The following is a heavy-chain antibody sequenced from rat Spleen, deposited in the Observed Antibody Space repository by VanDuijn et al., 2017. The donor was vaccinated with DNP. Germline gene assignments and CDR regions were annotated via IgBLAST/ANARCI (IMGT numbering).Heavy chain of an antibody. CDR3: ARHRTIMPYYYAMDA. Sequence: EVQLVESGGGLVQPGRSMKVSCAASGFTFSKYGMAWVRQAPKKGLEWVATISYDGSDTYYRDSVKGRFTISRDNAQSTLYLQMDSLRSEDTATYYCARHRTIMPYYYAMDAWGQGASVTVSS. CDR2: ISYDGSDT. J-gene: IGHJ4*01. V-gene: IGHV5-7*01. D-gene: IGHD1-12*01. CDR1: GFTFSKYG.